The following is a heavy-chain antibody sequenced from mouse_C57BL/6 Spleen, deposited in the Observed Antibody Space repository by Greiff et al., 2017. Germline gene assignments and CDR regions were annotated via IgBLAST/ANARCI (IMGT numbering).Heavy chain of an antibody. Sequence: EVQLQQSGPELVKPGDSVKISCKASGYSFTGYFMNWVMQSHGKSLEWIGRINPYNGDTFYNQKFKGKATLTVDKSSSTAHMELRSLTSEDSAVYYCARWGSNSMYYFDYWGQGTTLTVSS. CDR3: ARWGSNSMYYFDY. CDR1: GYSFTGYF. D-gene: IGHD2-5*01. V-gene: IGHV1-20*01. J-gene: IGHJ2*01. CDR2: INPYNGDT.